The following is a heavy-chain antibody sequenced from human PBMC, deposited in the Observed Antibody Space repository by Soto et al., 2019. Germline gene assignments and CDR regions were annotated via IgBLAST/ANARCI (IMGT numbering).Heavy chain of an antibody. Sequence: SVKVSCKASGYTFSSYGISWVRQAPGQGLEWMGWISAYNGNTNYAQKLQGRVTMTTDTSTSTAYMELRSLRSDDTAVYYCASRPEVGAKEDWFDPWGQGTLVTVSS. V-gene: IGHV1-18*04. CDR2: ISAYNGNT. D-gene: IGHD1-26*01. CDR1: GYTFSSYG. CDR3: ASRPEVGAKEDWFDP. J-gene: IGHJ5*02.